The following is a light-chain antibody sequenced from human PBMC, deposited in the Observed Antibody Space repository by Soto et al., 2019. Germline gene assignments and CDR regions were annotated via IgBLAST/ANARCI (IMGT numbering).Light chain of an antibody. CDR2: GAS. J-gene: IGKJ3*01. CDR1: QSVSRN. Sequence: EIVMTQSPATLSVSPGERATLACRASQSVSRNLAWYQQKPGQAPRLLIYGASNRATGIPARFSGSGSGTEYALTISSLQSEFFAVYYCQQYNNWPPSFTFGPGTKVDIK. CDR3: QQYNNWPPSFT. V-gene: IGKV3-15*01.